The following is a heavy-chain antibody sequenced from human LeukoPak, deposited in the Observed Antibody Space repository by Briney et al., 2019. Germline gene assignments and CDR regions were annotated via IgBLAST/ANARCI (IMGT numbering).Heavy chain of an antibody. Sequence: ASVKVSCKASGYTFTGYYMHWVRQAPGQGLEWMGWINPNSGGTNYAQKFQGRVTMTRDTSISTAYMELSRLRSDDTAVYYCARDHPGGEQQLGWFDPWGQGAPVTVSS. CDR2: INPNSGGT. CDR1: GYTFTGYY. CDR3: ARDHPGGEQQLGWFDP. V-gene: IGHV1-2*02. D-gene: IGHD6-13*01. J-gene: IGHJ5*02.